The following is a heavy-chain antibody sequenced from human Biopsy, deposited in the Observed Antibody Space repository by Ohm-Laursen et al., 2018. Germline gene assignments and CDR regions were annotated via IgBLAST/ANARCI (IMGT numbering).Heavy chain of an antibody. D-gene: IGHD5-18*01. CDR2: FYSSGSS. Sequence: GTLSLTCIVSGDSISNSYWTWIRQPAGKGLEWIGRFYSSGSSSYNPSLKSRGTMSIDASMNQFSLKLTSVTAADTAVYYCAKARTLDTAIDFDYWGQGTLVTVSS. CDR1: GDSISNSY. J-gene: IGHJ4*02. CDR3: AKARTLDTAIDFDY. V-gene: IGHV4-4*07.